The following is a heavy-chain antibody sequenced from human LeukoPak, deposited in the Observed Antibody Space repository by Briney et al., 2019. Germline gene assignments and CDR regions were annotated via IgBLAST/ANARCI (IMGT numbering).Heavy chain of an antibody. CDR3: ARGPPESTTSDY. D-gene: IGHD2-2*01. CDR1: GYIFTSYD. CDR2: LRPASGSS. J-gene: IGHJ4*02. Sequence: GASVNVSCTASGYIFTSYDISWVRQAAGQGLEWIGWLRPASGSSGYAQKFQGRVTMTRSTSTRTAYMELRSLTSEDTAVYYCARGPPESTTSDYWGQGTLVTVSS. V-gene: IGHV1-8*01.